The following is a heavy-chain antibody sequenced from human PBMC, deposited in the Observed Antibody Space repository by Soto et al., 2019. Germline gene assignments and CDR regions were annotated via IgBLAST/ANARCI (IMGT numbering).Heavy chain of an antibody. J-gene: IGHJ6*02. Sequence: GESLNLSCKGSGYSFTSYWISWVRQMPGKGLEWMGRIDPSDSYTNYSPSFQGHVTISADKSISTAYLQWSSLKASDTAMYYCARLSTSYYYYYGMDVWGQGTTVTVSS. D-gene: IGHD5-12*01. V-gene: IGHV5-10-1*01. CDR2: IDPSDSYT. CDR3: ARLSTSYYYYYGMDV. CDR1: GYSFTSYW.